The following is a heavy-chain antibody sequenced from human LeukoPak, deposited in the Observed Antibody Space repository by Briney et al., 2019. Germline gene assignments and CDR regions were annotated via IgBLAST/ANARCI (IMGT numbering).Heavy chain of an antibody. D-gene: IGHD1-26*01. CDR1: GFTFNNFV. V-gene: IGHV3-21*01. Sequence: GGSLRLSCAASGFTFNNFVMSWVRQAPGKGLEWVSSISSSSSYIYYADSVKGRFTISRDNAKNSLYLQMNSLRAEDTAVYYCARCTYEWELRYDAFDIWGQGTMVTVSS. CDR3: ARCTYEWELRYDAFDI. J-gene: IGHJ3*02. CDR2: ISSSSSYI.